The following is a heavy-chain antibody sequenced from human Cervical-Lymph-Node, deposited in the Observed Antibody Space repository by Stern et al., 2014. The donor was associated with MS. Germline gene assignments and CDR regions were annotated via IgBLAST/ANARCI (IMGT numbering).Heavy chain of an antibody. CDR3: ARPKWNWNFQYYFDY. J-gene: IGHJ4*02. D-gene: IGHD1-7*01. CDR2: IYYSGST. V-gene: IGHV4-39*01. CDR1: GGSISSSSYY. Sequence: QLQLQESGPGLVKPSETLSLTCTVSGGSISSSSYYWGWIRQPPGKGLEWIGSIYYSGSTYYNPSLQSRVTISVDTSKNQFSLKLSSVTAADTAVYYCARPKWNWNFQYYFDYWGQGILVTVSS.